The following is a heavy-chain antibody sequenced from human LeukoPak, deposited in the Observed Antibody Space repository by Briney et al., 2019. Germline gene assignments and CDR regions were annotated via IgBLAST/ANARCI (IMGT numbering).Heavy chain of an antibody. Sequence: ASVKVSCKTSGYTFTNYDINWVRQATGQGLEWMGWMNPKSGNTGSAQRFQGRVTMTRDTSTSTAYMELSSLRFEDTAAYYCARVWGSIDYWGQGTLVTVSS. D-gene: IGHD7-27*01. J-gene: IGHJ4*02. V-gene: IGHV1-8*02. CDR2: MNPKSGNT. CDR3: ARVWGSIDY. CDR1: GYTFTNYD.